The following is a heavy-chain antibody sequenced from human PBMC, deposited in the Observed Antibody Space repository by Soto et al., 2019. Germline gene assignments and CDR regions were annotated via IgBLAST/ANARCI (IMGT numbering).Heavy chain of an antibody. CDR2: INLDTGGT. Sequence: QVQLVQSGAEVEKSGASLRVSCRASGYTFTAYYIHWVRQAPGQGLEWVGWINLDTGGTYFGQEFQGRVTMPRDTSMNTTYVDVAGLEHDDPVVYYCAREGRALPVGRTLHWHFDLWGSGTLDTVSS. J-gene: IGHJ2*01. D-gene: IGHD2-15*01. CDR3: AREGRALPVGRTLHWHFDL. V-gene: IGHV1-2*02. CDR1: GYTFTAYY.